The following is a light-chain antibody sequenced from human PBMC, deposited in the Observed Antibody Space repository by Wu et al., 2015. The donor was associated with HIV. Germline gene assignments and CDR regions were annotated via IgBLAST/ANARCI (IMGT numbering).Light chain of an antibody. CDR2: GAS. J-gene: IGKJ5*01. CDR1: QSVSSH. V-gene: IGKV3-11*01. CDR3: QQNNNWPLT. Sequence: EIVLTQSPDTLSLSPGERATLSCRASQSVSSHLAWYQPKPGQAPRLLIYGASNRATDIPARFSGSGSGTDFTLTISSLEPEDLAIYYCQQNNNWPLTFGQGTRLEIK.